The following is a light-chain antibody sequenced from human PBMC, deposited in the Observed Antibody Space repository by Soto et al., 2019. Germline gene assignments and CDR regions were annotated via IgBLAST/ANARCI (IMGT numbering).Light chain of an antibody. V-gene: IGKV1-33*01. J-gene: IGKJ4*01. Sequence: DIQMTQSPSSLSASVGDRVTITCQASQDIGKYLSWYQQKAGKAPKLLIYDASNLQTGVPSRFSESGSGTDFTFTISSLQPEDIATYDCQHYDTLPLFGGGTKVEI. CDR1: QDIGKY. CDR3: QHYDTLPL. CDR2: DAS.